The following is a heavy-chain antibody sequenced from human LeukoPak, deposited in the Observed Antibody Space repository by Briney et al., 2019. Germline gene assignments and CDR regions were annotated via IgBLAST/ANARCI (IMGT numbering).Heavy chain of an antibody. CDR2: IKEDGSEK. CDR3: AKDLKIAAAGDY. CDR1: GFSFSSYW. J-gene: IGHJ4*02. Sequence: GSLRLSCAVSGFSFSSYWMSWVRQAPGKGLEWVGNIKEDGSEKYYVDSVKGRFTISRDNSKNTLYLQMNSLRAEDTAVYYYAKDLKIAAAGDYWGQGTLATVSS. V-gene: IGHV3-7*03. D-gene: IGHD6-13*01.